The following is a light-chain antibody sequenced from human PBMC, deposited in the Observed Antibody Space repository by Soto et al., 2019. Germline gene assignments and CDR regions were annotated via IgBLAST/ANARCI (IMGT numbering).Light chain of an antibody. V-gene: IGKV2-28*01. J-gene: IGKJ1*01. CDR2: LGS. Sequence: DIVMTQSPLSLPVTPGEPASISCRSSQSLLHSNGNHYLDWYLQKPGQSPQLLIYLGSSRASGVPDRFSGSGSGTDFTLKISRVEPEDVGVYYCMQGTHWPLTFGQGTKVEIK. CDR3: MQGTHWPLT. CDR1: QSLLHSNGNHY.